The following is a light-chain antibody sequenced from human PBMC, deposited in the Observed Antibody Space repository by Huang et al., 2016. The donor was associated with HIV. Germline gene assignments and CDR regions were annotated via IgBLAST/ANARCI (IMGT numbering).Light chain of an antibody. CDR2: DIS. V-gene: IGKV3-11*01. CDR1: QSVSTY. Sequence: EIVLTQSPATLSLSPGESATLSCRASQSVSTYLAWYQRKPGQAPRLLIYDISNRATGIPPRFSGSGSGTDFTLTISSLEPEDFAVYYCQQRSNWPLTFGQGTRLEI. CDR3: QQRSNWPLT. J-gene: IGKJ5*01.